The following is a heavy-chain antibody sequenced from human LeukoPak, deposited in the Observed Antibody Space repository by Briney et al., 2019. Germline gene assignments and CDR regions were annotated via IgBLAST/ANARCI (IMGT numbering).Heavy chain of an antibody. D-gene: IGHD6-13*01. CDR2: IYYSGST. Sequence: SETLSLTCTVSGGSISNYYWSWVRQPPGKGLEGIGYIYYSGSTNYNSSLKSRVTISVDTSKNQFSLKLTSVTAADTAVYYCARHSHPDSSSWYWDYWGQGTLVTVSS. CDR3: ARHSHPDSSSWYWDY. CDR1: GGSISNYY. V-gene: IGHV4-59*08. J-gene: IGHJ4*02.